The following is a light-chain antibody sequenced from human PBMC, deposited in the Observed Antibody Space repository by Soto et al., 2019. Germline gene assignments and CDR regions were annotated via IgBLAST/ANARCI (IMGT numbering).Light chain of an antibody. J-gene: IGKJ1*01. CDR3: QQSFRTPLT. CDR2: AAS. V-gene: IGKV1-39*01. CDR1: QTVNTY. Sequence: DIQMTQSPSSLSASIGDRVTITCRASQTVNTYLHWSQQKPGKAPKLLIYAASNLQSGVPSRFSGSGSGTKFTLSLNSLQPEDFATYYCQQSFRTPLTFGQVTKVDIK.